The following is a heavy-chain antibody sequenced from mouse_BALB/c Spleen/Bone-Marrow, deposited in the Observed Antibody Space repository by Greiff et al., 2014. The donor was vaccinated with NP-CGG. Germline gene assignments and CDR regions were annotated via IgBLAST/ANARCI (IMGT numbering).Heavy chain of an antibody. Sequence: VQLVESGAELVKPGASVKLSCKASGYTFTSYWMHWVKQRPGQGLEWIGEINPSSGRTNYNEKFKSKATLTVDKSSSTAYMQLSSLTSEDSAVYYCAREDILYAMDYWGQGTSVTVSS. J-gene: IGHJ4*01. CDR3: AREDILYAMDY. V-gene: IGHV1S81*02. CDR1: GYTFTSYW. CDR2: INPSSGRT.